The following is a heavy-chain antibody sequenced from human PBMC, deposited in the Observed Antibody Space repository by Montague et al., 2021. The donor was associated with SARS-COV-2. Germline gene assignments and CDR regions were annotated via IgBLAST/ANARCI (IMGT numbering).Heavy chain of an antibody. CDR2: TQYTSTRYE. V-gene: IGHV6-1*01. J-gene: IGHJ3*01. Sequence: CAISGDSVASHIAAWNWIRQSPSRGRGWLGRTQYTSTRYETYAVSVQSRITITADTSKNQFSLHLNSVTPEDTAVYYCARDLYWAFDAWGLGTTVTVSA. CDR3: ARDLYWAFDA. D-gene: IGHD2-8*02. CDR1: GDSVASHIAA.